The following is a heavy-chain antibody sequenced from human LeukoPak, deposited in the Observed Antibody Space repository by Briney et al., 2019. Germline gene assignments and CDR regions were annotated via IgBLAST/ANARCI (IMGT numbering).Heavy chain of an antibody. CDR2: INPNSGGT. Sequence: ASVKVSCKASGYTFTGYYMHWVRQAPGQGLEWMGWINPNSGGTNYAQKFQGWVTMTRDTSISTAYMELSRLRSDDTAVYYCARGSGFGELTAFDIWGQGTMVTVPS. CDR3: ARGSGFGELTAFDI. CDR1: GYTFTGYY. V-gene: IGHV1-2*04. J-gene: IGHJ3*02. D-gene: IGHD3-10*01.